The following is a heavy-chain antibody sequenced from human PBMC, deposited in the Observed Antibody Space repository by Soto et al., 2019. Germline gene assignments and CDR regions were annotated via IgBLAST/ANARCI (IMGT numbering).Heavy chain of an antibody. CDR1: GFTFSNAW. J-gene: IGHJ4*02. Sequence: EVQLVESGGGLVKPGGSLRLSCAASGFTFSNAWMNWVRQAPGKGLEWVDRIKSKTDGGTTDYAAPVKGRFTISRDDSKNTLYLQMNSLKTEDTAVYYCTKGGGSGPGGYWGQGTLVTVSS. D-gene: IGHD3-16*01. V-gene: IGHV3-15*07. CDR3: TKGGGSGPGGY. CDR2: IKSKTDGGTT.